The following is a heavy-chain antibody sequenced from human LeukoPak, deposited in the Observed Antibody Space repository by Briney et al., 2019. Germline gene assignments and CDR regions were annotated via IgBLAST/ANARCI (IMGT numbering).Heavy chain of an antibody. Sequence: GGSLRLSCAASDFTFNKDWMSWVRQAPGKGLEWVSAISGSGGSTYYADSVKGRFTISRDNSKNTLYLQMNSLRAEDTAVYYCAKSAGSYSRGYFDYWGQGTLVTVSS. V-gene: IGHV3-23*01. CDR3: AKSAGSYSRGYFDY. J-gene: IGHJ4*02. CDR2: ISGSGGST. D-gene: IGHD1-26*01. CDR1: DFTFNKDW.